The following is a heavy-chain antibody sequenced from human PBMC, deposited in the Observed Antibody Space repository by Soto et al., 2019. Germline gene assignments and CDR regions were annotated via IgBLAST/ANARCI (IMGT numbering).Heavy chain of an antibody. J-gene: IGHJ4*02. V-gene: IGHV3-23*01. CDR2: ISGSGDST. CDR3: ARRGSGSYYDY. Sequence: EVQLLESGGGLVQPGGSLRLSCAASGFTFSSYAMRWVRQAPGKGLEWVSAISGSGDSTYYADSVKGRFTISRDNSKNTLYLQMTSLRAEETAVYYCARRGSGSYYDYWGQGTLVTVSS. D-gene: IGHD1-26*01. CDR1: GFTFSSYA.